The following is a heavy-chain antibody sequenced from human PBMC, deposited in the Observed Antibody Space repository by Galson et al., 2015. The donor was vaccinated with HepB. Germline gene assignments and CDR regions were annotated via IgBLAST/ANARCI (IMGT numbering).Heavy chain of an antibody. D-gene: IGHD3-22*01. J-gene: IGHJ5*02. V-gene: IGHV3-15*01. CDR2: IRSKTDGGTT. Sequence: SLRLSCAASGFIFNNAWMTWVRQAPGKGLEWVGRIRSKTDGGTTDYAAPVKGRFTISRDDSKNTLYLQMNILKTEDTAVYYSTTAERYDTSGYYPNWFDPWGQGTLVTVS. CDR1: GFIFNNAW. CDR3: TTAERYDTSGYYPNWFDP.